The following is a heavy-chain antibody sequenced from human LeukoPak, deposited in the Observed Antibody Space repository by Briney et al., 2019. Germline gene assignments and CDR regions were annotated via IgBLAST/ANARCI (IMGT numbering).Heavy chain of an antibody. D-gene: IGHD5/OR15-5a*01. V-gene: IGHV3-7*05. CDR3: VSTATFDH. Sequence: PGGSLRLSCAASGFTFSLYWMSCVRQAPGKGLEWVANIKQDGSEKYCVDSVKGRFTISRDNARNSLYLQMNSLRAEDTAVYYCVSTATFDHWGQGTLVTVSS. CDR1: GFTFSLYW. CDR2: IKQDGSEK. J-gene: IGHJ4*02.